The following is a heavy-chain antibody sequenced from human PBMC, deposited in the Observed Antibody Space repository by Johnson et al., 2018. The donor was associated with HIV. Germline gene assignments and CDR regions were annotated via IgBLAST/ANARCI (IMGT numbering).Heavy chain of an antibody. CDR3: AKDRNYDILSI. D-gene: IGHD3-9*01. J-gene: IGHJ3*02. CDR1: GFNFNTCG. Sequence: QVQLVESGGGVVQPGGSLRLSCAASGFNFNTCGMHWVRQAPGKGLEWVAFIRNDGSKKYYADSVKGRFTISRDNAKNTLYLQMNSLRAEDTAVYYCAKDRNYDILSIWGQGTVVTVSS. CDR2: IRNDGSKK. V-gene: IGHV3-30*02.